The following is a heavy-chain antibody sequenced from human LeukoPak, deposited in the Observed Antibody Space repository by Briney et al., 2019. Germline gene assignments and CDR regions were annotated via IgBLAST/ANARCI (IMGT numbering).Heavy chain of an antibody. D-gene: IGHD1-26*01. CDR3: ARAPTSYSGSYYFDY. CDR2: IKQDGSEK. Sequence: GGSLRLSCAASGFTFSSYWMSWVRQAPGKGLEWVANIKQDGSEKYYVDSVKGRFTISRDNAKNSLYLQMNSLRAEDTAVYYCARAPTSYSGSYYFDYWGQGTLVTVSS. CDR1: GFTFSSYW. V-gene: IGHV3-7*01. J-gene: IGHJ4*02.